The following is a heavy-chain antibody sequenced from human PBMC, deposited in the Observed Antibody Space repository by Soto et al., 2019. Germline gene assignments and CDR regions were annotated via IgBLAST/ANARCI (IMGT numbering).Heavy chain of an antibody. D-gene: IGHD3-3*01. V-gene: IGHV4-34*01. J-gene: IGHJ4*02. Sequence: SETLSLTCAVYGGSFSGYYWSCIRQPPGKGLEWTGEINHSGSTNYNPSLKSRVTISVDTYKHQFSLKLSSVTAADTAVYYCASRTGRITIFGVVIIGGQQGGYFEYWGQGTMVTVSS. CDR1: GGSFSGYY. CDR3: ASRTGRITIFGVVIIGGQQGGYFEY. CDR2: INHSGST.